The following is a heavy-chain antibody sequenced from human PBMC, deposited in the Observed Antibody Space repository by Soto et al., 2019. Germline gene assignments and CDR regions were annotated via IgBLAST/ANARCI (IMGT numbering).Heavy chain of an antibody. D-gene: IGHD2-8*02. CDR3: ARPPGGHDAGGNYMAV. V-gene: IGHV1-69*02. CDR2: IIPIVGLT. J-gene: IGHJ6*03. Sequence: QVQLLQSGSEVKKPGSSVKVSCRASGGSLSSYPVTWVRQAPGQGLEWMGRIIPIVGLTNYAQKFQGRVTITADKSPSTAYMELSSLRSDDTAVYSCARPPGGHDAGGNYMAVWGKGPTVIVSS. CDR1: GGSLSSYP.